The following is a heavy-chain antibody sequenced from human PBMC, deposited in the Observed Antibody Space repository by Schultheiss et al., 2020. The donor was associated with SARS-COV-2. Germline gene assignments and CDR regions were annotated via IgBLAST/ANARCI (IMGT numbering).Heavy chain of an antibody. CDR3: ARQVSSSATGRAGELNWFDP. CDR2: IYWDDDR. D-gene: IGHD6-6*01. Sequence: SGPTLVKPTQTLTLTCTFSGFSLSTSGMAVGWIRQPPGKALEWLGFIYWDDDRRYSESLKSRLTITRDTSKNQVVLTMTNMDPVDTATYYCARQVSSSATGRAGELNWFDPWGQGTLVTVSS. J-gene: IGHJ5*02. V-gene: IGHV2-5*02. CDR1: GFSLSTSGMA.